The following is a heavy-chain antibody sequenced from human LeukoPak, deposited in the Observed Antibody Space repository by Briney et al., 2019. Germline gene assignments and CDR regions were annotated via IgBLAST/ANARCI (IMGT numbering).Heavy chain of an antibody. J-gene: IGHJ4*02. Sequence: SEPLSLTCAVYGGSFSGYYWSWIRQPPGKGLEWIGEINHSGSTNYNPSLKSRVTISVDTSKNQFSLKLSSVTAADTAVYYCARGRGKWLLRYYFDYWGQGTLVTVSS. V-gene: IGHV4-34*01. CDR3: ARGRGKWLLRYYFDY. CDR2: INHSGST. D-gene: IGHD3-22*01. CDR1: GGSFSGYY.